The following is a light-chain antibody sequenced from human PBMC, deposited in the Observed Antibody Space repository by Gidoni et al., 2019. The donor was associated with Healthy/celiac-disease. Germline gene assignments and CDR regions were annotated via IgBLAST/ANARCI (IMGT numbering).Light chain of an antibody. J-gene: IGLJ2*01. Sequence: QSVLTQPPSVSGAPGRRVTISCTGSSSNIGAGYDVHWYQQLPGTAPKLLIYGNSNRPSGVPDRFSGSKSGTSASLAITGLQAEDEADYYCQSYDSSLSGSRDVVFGGGTKLTVL. V-gene: IGLV1-40*01. CDR3: QSYDSSLSGSRDVV. CDR1: SSNIGAGYD. CDR2: GNS.